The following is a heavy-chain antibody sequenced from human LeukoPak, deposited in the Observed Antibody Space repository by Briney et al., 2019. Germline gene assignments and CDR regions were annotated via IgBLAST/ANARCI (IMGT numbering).Heavy chain of an antibody. CDR3: AELGITMIGGV. J-gene: IGHJ6*04. CDR2: IRYDGSNK. Sequence: GGSLRLSCAASGFTFSSYGMHWVRQAPGKGLEWVAFIRYDGSNKNYADSVKGRFTISRDNSKNTLYLQMNSLRAEDTAVYYCAELGITMIGGVWGKGTTVTISS. CDR1: GFTFSSYG. V-gene: IGHV3-30*02. D-gene: IGHD3-10*02.